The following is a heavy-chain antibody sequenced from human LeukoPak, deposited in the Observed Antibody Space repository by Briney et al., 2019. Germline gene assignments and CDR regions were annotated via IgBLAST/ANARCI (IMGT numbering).Heavy chain of an antibody. D-gene: IGHD3-3*01. CDR1: GDSISYNY. V-gene: IGHV4-59*01. J-gene: IGHJ5*02. Sequence: SETLSLTCTVSGDSISYNYWSWIRQPPGKGLEWIGYIYYSGDTYYNPSLKSRVTISADRSKNQFSLTLSSVTAADTAVYYCARAKGHYYDFSSGTLRFDAWGQGTLVIVSS. CDR3: ARAKGHYYDFSSGTLRFDA. CDR2: IYYSGDT.